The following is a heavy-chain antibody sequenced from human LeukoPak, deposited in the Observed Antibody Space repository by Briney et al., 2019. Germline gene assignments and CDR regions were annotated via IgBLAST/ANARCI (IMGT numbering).Heavy chain of an antibody. D-gene: IGHD3-22*01. J-gene: IGHJ4*02. Sequence: GGSLRLSCAASGFTFGSYSMNWVRQAPGKGLEWVSYISSSSSTIYYADSVKGRFTISRDNAKSSLYLQMNSLRAEDTAVYYCARDPYYYDSSGYYFDYWGQGTLVTVSS. V-gene: IGHV3-48*01. CDR1: GFTFGSYS. CDR2: ISSSSSTI. CDR3: ARDPYYYDSSGYYFDY.